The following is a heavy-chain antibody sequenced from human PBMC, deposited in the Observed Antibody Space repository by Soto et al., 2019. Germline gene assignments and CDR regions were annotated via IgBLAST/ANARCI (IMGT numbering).Heavy chain of an antibody. CDR3: VRESKDSYPGSRIFNF. D-gene: IGHD3-10*01. V-gene: IGHV3-23*01. CDR1: ALTFGSRA. Sequence: GGSLRLSCVPSALTFGSRAMSWVRQSPGESLEWVSCITDTGEKAKYADTLRSRSATSIDNSNKTLFRQSGSLRAYDSAIYFCVRESKDSYPGSRIFNFWGRGTLVTVSS. CDR2: ITDTGEKA. J-gene: IGHJ4*02.